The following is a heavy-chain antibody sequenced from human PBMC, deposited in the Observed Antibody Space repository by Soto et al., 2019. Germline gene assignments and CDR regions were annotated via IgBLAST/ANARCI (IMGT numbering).Heavy chain of an antibody. J-gene: IGHJ5*02. D-gene: IGHD2-2*02. CDR1: GGSISSGGYS. Sequence: SETLSLTCAVSGGSISSGGYSWSWIRQPPGKGLEWIGYIYHSGSTYYNPSLKGRVTISVDRSKNQFSLKLSSVTAADTAVYYCARDRWSCSSTSCYNSADFWFDPWGQGTLVTVSS. V-gene: IGHV4-30-2*01. CDR3: ARDRWSCSSTSCYNSADFWFDP. CDR2: IYHSGST.